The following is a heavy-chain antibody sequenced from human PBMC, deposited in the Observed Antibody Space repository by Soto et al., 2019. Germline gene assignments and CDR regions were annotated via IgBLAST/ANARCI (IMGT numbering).Heavy chain of an antibody. CDR1: GYSFTSYW. CDR3: ARSPNFCSGGSCYALRFDY. CDR2: IYPGDSET. J-gene: IGHJ4*02. Sequence: RGESLKISCKGSGYSFTSYWIGRVRQMPGRGLEWMAIIYPGDSETRYSPSLQGQVTISADKSISTAYLQWNSLKASDSAMYYCARSPNFCSGGSCYALRFDYWGQGTLVTVSS. D-gene: IGHD2-15*01. V-gene: IGHV5-51*01.